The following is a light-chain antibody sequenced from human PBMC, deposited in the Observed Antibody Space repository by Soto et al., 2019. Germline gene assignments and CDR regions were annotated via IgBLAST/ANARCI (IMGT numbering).Light chain of an antibody. CDR1: QSVSSSY. V-gene: IGKV3D-20*02. J-gene: IGKJ5*01. CDR2: GAF. Sequence: EIVLTQSPGTLSLSPGERATLSCRASQSVSSSYLAWYQQKPGQAPRLLIYGAFNRATGIPARFSGSGSGTDFTLTISSLEPEDSAIYYCQQRNIWPPVTFGQGTRLEI. CDR3: QQRNIWPPVT.